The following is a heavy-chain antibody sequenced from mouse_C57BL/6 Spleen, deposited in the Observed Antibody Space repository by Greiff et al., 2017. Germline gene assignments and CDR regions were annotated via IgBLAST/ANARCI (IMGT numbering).Heavy chain of an antibody. V-gene: IGHV14-3*01. CDR3: AHYYGTLLYYDIDN. J-gene: IGHJ4*01. CDR2: IDPANGNT. CDR1: GFNIKNTY. D-gene: IGHD1-1*01. Sequence: VQLQQSVAELVRPGASVKLSCTASGFNIKNTYMHWVKQRPEQGLEWIGRIDPANGNTKYAPKFQGKATITADTSSNTAYLQLSSLPSADTTISFCAHYYGTLLYYDIDNWYQRTSVTGSS.